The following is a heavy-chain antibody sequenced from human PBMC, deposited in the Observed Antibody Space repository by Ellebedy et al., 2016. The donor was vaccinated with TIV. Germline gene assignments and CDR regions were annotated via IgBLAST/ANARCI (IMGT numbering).Heavy chain of an antibody. J-gene: IGHJ2*01. CDR2: IYSGDDT. Sequence: GGSLRLSCAASGLTVRTNYMNWVRQAPGKGLEWVSSIYSGDDTYYADSVKGRFFISRDNSESTLYLHMSSLKAADSAVYYCARASFYDVDLSGWYFDFWGRGTLVTVSS. CDR3: ARASFYDVDLSGWYFDF. CDR1: GLTVRTNY. D-gene: IGHD3-10*02. V-gene: IGHV3-66*01.